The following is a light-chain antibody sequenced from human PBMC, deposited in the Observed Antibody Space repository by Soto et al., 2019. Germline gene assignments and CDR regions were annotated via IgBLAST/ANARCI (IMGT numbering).Light chain of an antibody. CDR1: RSNIGSNT. CDR3: SALDDRLNASYV. V-gene: IGLV1-44*01. CDR2: SNN. J-gene: IGLJ1*01. Sequence: QSVLTQPSSASGTPGQRVTISSSGSRSNIGSNTVKWYQQLPGTAPKLLIFSNNQLSSGVPTRFSGSKSGTSASLVISGLQAEDEADYYFSALDDRLNASYVFGTGTQVTVL.